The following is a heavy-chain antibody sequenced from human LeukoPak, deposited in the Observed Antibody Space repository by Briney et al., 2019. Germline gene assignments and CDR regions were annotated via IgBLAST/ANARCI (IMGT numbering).Heavy chain of an antibody. J-gene: IGHJ1*01. V-gene: IGHV3-30*18. Sequence: GGSLRLSCAASGFTFSSYGMHWVRQAPGKGLEWVAVISYDGSNKYYADSVKGRFTISRDNSKNTLYLQVNSLRAEDTAVYYCAKVAILGYYDSSGYYAEYFQHWGQGTLVTVSS. CDR2: ISYDGSNK. D-gene: IGHD3-22*01. CDR1: GFTFSSYG. CDR3: AKVAILGYYDSSGYYAEYFQH.